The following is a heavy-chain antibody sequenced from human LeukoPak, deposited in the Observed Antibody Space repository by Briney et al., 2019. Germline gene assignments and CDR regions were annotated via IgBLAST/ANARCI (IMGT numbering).Heavy chain of an antibody. CDR2: IYYTGNS. CDR3: ARLPGYSSGWYSHGMDV. CDR1: GGSISSSNW. V-gene: IGHV4-4*02. Sequence: PSETLSLTCVVSGGSISSSNWRNWVRQSPGKGLEWIGKIYYTGNSDYNPSPKSRVTISVDIFKNQFSLNLTSVTAADTAVYYCARLPGYSSGWYSHGMDVWGQGTTVTVSS. D-gene: IGHD6-19*01. J-gene: IGHJ6*02.